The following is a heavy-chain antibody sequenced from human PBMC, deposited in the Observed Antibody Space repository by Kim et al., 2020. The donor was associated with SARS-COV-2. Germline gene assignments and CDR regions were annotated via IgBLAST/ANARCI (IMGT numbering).Heavy chain of an antibody. Sequence: NPSLKSRVTISVDTSKNQFSLKLSSVTAADTAVYYCARDRAVYGGNFDYWGQGTLVTVSS. D-gene: IGHD2-15*01. V-gene: IGHV4-30-2*05. CDR3: ARDRAVYGGNFDY. J-gene: IGHJ4*02.